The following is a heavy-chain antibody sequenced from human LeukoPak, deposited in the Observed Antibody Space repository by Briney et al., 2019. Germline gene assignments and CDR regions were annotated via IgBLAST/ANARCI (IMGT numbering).Heavy chain of an antibody. CDR3: ARGLTGTLNV. D-gene: IGHD1-7*01. CDR1: GYTFTGYY. J-gene: IGHJ6*02. V-gene: IGHV1-8*02. Sequence: ASVKVSCKASGYTFTGYYMHWVRQATGQGLEWMGWMNPNSGNTGYAQKFQGRVTMTRNTSISTAYMELSSLRSEDTAVYYCARGLTGTLNVWGQGTTVTVSS. CDR2: MNPNSGNT.